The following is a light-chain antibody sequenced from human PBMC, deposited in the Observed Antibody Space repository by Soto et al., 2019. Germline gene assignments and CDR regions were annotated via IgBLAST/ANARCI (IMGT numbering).Light chain of an antibody. CDR2: AAS. CDR1: QSISSY. Sequence: DIQVTQSPSSLSASVGDRFTITCRASQSISSYLNWYQQKPRNAPKLLIYAASSLQSGVPSMLSGSGSGTDFTLTISSLHPEDFATYYCQQSYSTPTFGQGTRLEIK. V-gene: IGKV1-39*01. CDR3: QQSYSTPT. J-gene: IGKJ5*01.